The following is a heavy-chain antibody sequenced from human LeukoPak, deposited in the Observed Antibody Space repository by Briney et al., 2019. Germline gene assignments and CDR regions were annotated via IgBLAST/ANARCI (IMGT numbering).Heavy chain of an antibody. CDR2: ISSSSSYI. J-gene: IGHJ3*02. CDR1: GFTFSSYS. D-gene: IGHD2-2*01. Sequence: GGSLRLSCAASGFTFSSYSMNWVRQAPGKGLEWVSSISSSSSYIYYADSVKGRFTISRDNAKNSLYLQMNSLRAEDTAVYYCARAIVVVPAAMRGDDAFDIWAKGQWSPSLQ. CDR3: ARAIVVVPAAMRGDDAFDI. V-gene: IGHV3-21*01.